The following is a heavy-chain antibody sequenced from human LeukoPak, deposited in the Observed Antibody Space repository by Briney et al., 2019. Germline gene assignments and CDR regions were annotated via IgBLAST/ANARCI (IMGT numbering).Heavy chain of an antibody. CDR3: ATQQGGNPAY. J-gene: IGHJ4*02. CDR1: GLTFSSHW. Sequence: PGGSLRLSCAASGLTFSSHWMHWVRHAPGKGLVWVSRITNDGSSTTYADSVKGRFTISRDNAKNMLYLQVKSLRAEDTAVYDFATQQGGNPAYWGQGTLVTVSS. D-gene: IGHD1-14*01. V-gene: IGHV3-74*01. CDR2: ITNDGSST.